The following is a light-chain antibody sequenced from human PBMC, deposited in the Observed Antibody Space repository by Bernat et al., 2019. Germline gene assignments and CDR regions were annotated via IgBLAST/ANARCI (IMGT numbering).Light chain of an antibody. Sequence: QSALTQPRSVSGSPGQSVTISCTGTSSDVGGYNYVSWYQQYPGKAPKLMIYDVSKRPPGVPDRFSGSKSGNTASLTISGLQAEDEADYYCCSYAGSYTYVFATGTKVSVL. CDR3: CSYAGSYTYV. V-gene: IGLV2-11*01. CDR2: DVS. CDR1: SSDVGGYNY. J-gene: IGLJ1*01.